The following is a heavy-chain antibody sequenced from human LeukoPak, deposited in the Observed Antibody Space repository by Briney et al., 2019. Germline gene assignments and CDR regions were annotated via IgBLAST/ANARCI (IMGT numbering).Heavy chain of an antibody. CDR1: GFLFSNYW. D-gene: IGHD6-19*01. CDR2: IRQDGTDK. Sequence: QPGGSLRLSCAASGFLFSNYWMTWVRQAPGKGLEWVANIRQDGTDKYYAASVRGRFIISRDNAKNSLYLLMNSLRVEDTAVYYCATPRRYNSGWSFDYWGQGTLVTVSS. J-gene: IGHJ4*02. CDR3: ATPRRYNSGWSFDY. V-gene: IGHV3-7*03.